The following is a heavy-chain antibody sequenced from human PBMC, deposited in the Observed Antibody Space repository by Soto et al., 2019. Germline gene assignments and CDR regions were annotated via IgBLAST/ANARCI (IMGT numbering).Heavy chain of an antibody. CDR3: ARGYCSSTSCYLDY. J-gene: IGHJ4*02. CDR2: AYYSGST. CDR1: GGSISHYY. Sequence: PSETLSLTCTVSGGSISHYYWSWIRQSPGKGLEWIGYAYYSGSTDYNPSLKSRVTMSVDTSKNQVSLKLNSVTTADTAVYYCARGYCSSTSCYLDYWGQGTQVTVSS. D-gene: IGHD2-2*01. V-gene: IGHV4-59*01.